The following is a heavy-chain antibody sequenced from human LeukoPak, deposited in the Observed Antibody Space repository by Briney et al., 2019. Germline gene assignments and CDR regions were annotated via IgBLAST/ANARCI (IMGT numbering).Heavy chain of an antibody. J-gene: IGHJ5*02. V-gene: IGHV3-23*01. CDR2: ISGSGGST. CDR1: GFTFSSYG. Sequence: GGTLRLSCAASGFTFSSYGMSWVRQAPRKGLEWVSAISGSGGSTYYADSVKGRFTISRDNSKNTLYLQMNSLRAEDTAVYYCAKATTVVAAFNWFDPWGQGTLVTVSS. CDR3: AKATTVVAAFNWFDP. D-gene: IGHD2-15*01.